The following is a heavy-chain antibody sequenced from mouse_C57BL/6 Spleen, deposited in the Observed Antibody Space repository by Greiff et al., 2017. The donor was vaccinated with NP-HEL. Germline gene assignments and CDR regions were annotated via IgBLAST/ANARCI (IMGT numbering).Heavy chain of an antibody. CDR1: GFTFTSTG. D-gene: IGHD2-1*01. V-gene: IGHV1-69*01. J-gene: IGHJ2*01. Sequence: QVQLQQPGAELLMPGASVKLSCTASGFTFTSTGCTGQGLEWIGEIDSSCSYTNYNQKFKGKSTLTVDKSSSTAYMQLSSLTSEDSAVYYCAGIYYGNYDYFDYWGQGTTLTVSS. CDR2: IDSSCSYT. CDR3: AGIYYGNYDYFDY.